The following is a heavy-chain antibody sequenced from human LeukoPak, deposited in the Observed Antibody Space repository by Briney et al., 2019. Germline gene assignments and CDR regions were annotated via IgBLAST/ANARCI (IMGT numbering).Heavy chain of an antibody. V-gene: IGHV4-61*02. CDR3: ARVAHDLYPYYFDY. D-gene: IGHD5/OR15-5a*01. Sequence: PSQTLSLTCTVSGGSISSGSYYWSWIRQPAGKGLEWIGRIYTSGSTNCNPSLKSRVTISVDTSKNQFSLKLSSVTAADTAVYYCARVAHDLYPYYFDYWGQGTLVTVSS. J-gene: IGHJ4*02. CDR1: GGSISSGSYY. CDR2: IYTSGST.